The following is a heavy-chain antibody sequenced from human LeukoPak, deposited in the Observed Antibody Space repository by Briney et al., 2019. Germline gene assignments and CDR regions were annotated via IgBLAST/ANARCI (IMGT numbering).Heavy chain of an antibody. CDR1: GFTFSNAW. J-gene: IGHJ4*02. D-gene: IGHD6-19*01. CDR3: TTLSEQWLVPFDY. V-gene: IGHV3-15*01. CDR2: IKSKTDGGTT. Sequence: GGSLRLSCAASGFTFSNAWVSWVRQAPGRGLGWVGRIKSKTDGGTTDYAAPVKGRFTISRDDSKNTLYLQMNSLKTEDTAVYYCTTLSEQWLVPFDYWGKGTLVTVSS.